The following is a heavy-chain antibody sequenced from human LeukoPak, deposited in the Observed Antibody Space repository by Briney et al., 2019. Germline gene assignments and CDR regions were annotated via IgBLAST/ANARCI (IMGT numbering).Heavy chain of an antibody. CDR2: INPNSGGT. D-gene: IGHD2-2*01. CDR1: GYTFIGYY. Sequence: GASVKVSCKASGYTFIGYYMHWVRQAPGQGLEWVGRINPNSGGTNYAQKFQGRGTMTRDTSISTAYMELSRLRSDDTAVYYCARADCSSTSCLNAFDIWGQGTMVTVSS. V-gene: IGHV1-2*06. J-gene: IGHJ3*02. CDR3: ARADCSSTSCLNAFDI.